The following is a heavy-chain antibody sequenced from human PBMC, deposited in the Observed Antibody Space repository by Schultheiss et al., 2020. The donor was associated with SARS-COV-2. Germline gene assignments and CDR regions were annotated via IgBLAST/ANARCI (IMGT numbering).Heavy chain of an antibody. CDR2: ISSNGFYT. V-gene: IGHV3-21*04. CDR1: GFIFSTYN. Sequence: GESLKISCAASGFIFSTYNMNWVRQAPGKGLEWVSSISSNGFYTFYADSVKGRFSMSRDNSKNTLYLQMNSLRAEDTAVYYCAKAGGREQWLVWSFDYWGQGTLVTVSS. D-gene: IGHD6-19*01. J-gene: IGHJ4*02. CDR3: AKAGGREQWLVWSFDY.